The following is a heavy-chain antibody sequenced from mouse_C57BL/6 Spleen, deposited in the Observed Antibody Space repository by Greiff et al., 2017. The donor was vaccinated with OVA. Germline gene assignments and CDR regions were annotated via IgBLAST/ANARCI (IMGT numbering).Heavy chain of an antibody. D-gene: IGHD2-5*01. V-gene: IGHV14-4*01. CDR2: IDPENGDT. CDR3: TTPYSNYGFAY. CDR1: GFNIKDYY. Sequence: VQLKQSGAELVRPGASVKLSCTASGFNIKDYYMHWVKQRPEQGLEWIGWIDPENGDTEYASKFQGKATITADTSSNTAYLQLSSLTSEDTAVYYCTTPYSNYGFAYWGQGTLVTFSA. J-gene: IGHJ3*01.